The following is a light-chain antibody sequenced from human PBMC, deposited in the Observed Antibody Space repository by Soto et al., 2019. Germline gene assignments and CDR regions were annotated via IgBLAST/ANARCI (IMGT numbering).Light chain of an antibody. CDR3: LSFTSSFTYI. Sequence: QSVLTQPASVSGSPGQSVTISCTGTSSDVGGYNYVSWYQHHPGKVPKLMIYEVTNRPSGVSIRFSGSKSGTTASLTISGLQAEDEAAYYCLSFTSSFTYIFGTGTKATVL. J-gene: IGLJ1*01. CDR2: EVT. V-gene: IGLV2-14*01. CDR1: SSDVGGYNY.